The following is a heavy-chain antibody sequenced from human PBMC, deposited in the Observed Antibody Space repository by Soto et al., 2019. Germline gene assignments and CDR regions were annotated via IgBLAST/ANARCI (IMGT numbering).Heavy chain of an antibody. CDR1: GFTFSSYS. D-gene: IGHD6-6*01. CDR3: ARDMIAADRRFDP. CDR2: ISSSSSYI. J-gene: IGHJ5*02. Sequence: PGGSLRLSCAASGFTFSSYSMNWVRQAPGKGLEWVSSISSSSSYIYYADSVKGRFTISRDNAKNSLYLQMNSLRAEDTAVYYCARDMIAADRRFDPWGQGTLVTVSS. V-gene: IGHV3-21*01.